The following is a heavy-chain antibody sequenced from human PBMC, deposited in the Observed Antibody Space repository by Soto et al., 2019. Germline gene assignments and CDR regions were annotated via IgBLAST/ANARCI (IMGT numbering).Heavy chain of an antibody. CDR1: GFAVNTGGMG. CDR3: AHRGYGDYPRDNWFDP. J-gene: IGHJ5*02. D-gene: IGHD4-17*01. Sequence: QITLKESGPTLVRPTQTLTLTCTFSGFAVNTGGMGVGWIRQPPGKALEWLAVIYWNDDERYSPSLKSRLTITKDTSKNQVVLTMTNMDPEDTATYYCAHRGYGDYPRDNWFDPWGQGTQVTVSS. V-gene: IGHV2-5*01. CDR2: IYWNDDE.